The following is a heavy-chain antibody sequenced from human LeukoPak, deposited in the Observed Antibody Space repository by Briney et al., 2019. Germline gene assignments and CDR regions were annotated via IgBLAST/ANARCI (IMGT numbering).Heavy chain of an antibody. D-gene: IGHD2-15*01. Sequence: GSLRLSCAASGFTFSHYWMSWVRQAPGKGPEWVANIKQDGSDKYYADSVKGRFTVSRDNAKNSLYLQMNSLRAEDTAVYYCTSLRTAVAHAGEAYDVWGQGTLVTVSS. CDR1: GFTFSHYW. V-gene: IGHV3-7*01. CDR2: IKQDGSDK. CDR3: TSLRTAVAHAGEAYDV. J-gene: IGHJ3*01.